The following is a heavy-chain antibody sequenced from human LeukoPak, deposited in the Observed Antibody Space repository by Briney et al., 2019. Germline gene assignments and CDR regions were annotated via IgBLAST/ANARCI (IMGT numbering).Heavy chain of an antibody. CDR2: ISGSGGST. CDR1: GFTLSSYC. CDR3: AKDDIGYCSGGSCYPFDY. D-gene: IGHD2-15*01. Sequence: GGSLRLSWAPSGFTLSSYCMSLVRQAPGKGLEWVSAISGSGGSTYYADSVKGRFTISRDNSKNTLYLKMNSLRDEDTAVYYCAKDDIGYCSGGSCYPFDYWGQGTLVTVSS. V-gene: IGHV3-23*01. J-gene: IGHJ4*02.